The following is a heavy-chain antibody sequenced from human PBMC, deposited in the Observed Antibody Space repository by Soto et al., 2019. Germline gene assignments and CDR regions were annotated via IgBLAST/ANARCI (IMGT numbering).Heavy chain of an antibody. Sequence: SLRLSCAASGFTFSDYYMSWIRQAPGKGLEWVSYVSSSGSTIYYADSVKGRFTISRDNAKNSLYLQMNSLRAEDTAVYYCARASDRYSSSWYGSYYYYYYGMDVWGQGTTVTVSS. CDR3: ARASDRYSSSWYGSYYYYYYGMDV. CDR1: GFTFSDYY. CDR2: VSSSGSTI. D-gene: IGHD6-13*01. J-gene: IGHJ6*02. V-gene: IGHV3-11*01.